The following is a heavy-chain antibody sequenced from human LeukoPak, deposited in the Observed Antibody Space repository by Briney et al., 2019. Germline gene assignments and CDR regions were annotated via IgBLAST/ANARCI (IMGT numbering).Heavy chain of an antibody. CDR3: ARGGDGDILTGLVFDY. Sequence: ASVKVSCKASGYRFTSYGISWVRQAPGQGLEWMGWISAYNGNTNYAQKLQGRVTMTTDTSTSTAYMELRSLRSDDTAVYYCARGGDGDILTGLVFDYWGQGTQVTVST. CDR1: GYRFTSYG. V-gene: IGHV1-18*01. CDR2: ISAYNGNT. J-gene: IGHJ4*02. D-gene: IGHD3-9*01.